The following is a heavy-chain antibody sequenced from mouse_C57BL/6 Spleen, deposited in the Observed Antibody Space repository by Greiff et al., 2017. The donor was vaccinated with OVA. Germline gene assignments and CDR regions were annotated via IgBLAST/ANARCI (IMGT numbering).Heavy chain of an antibody. CDR3: YYDYDWGAMDY. Sequence: QVQLQQPGAELVRPGTSVKLSCKASGYTFTSYWMHWVKQRPGQGLEWIGVIDPSDSYTNYNQKFKGKATLTVDTSSSTAYMQLSSLTSEDSAVYYCYYDYDWGAMDYWGQGTSVTVSS. CDR1: GYTFTSYW. V-gene: IGHV1-59*01. J-gene: IGHJ4*01. CDR2: IDPSDSYT. D-gene: IGHD2-4*01.